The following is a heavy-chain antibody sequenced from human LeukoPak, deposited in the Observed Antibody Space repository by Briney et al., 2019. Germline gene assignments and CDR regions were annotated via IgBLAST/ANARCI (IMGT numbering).Heavy chain of an antibody. CDR1: GYTFTDYY. J-gene: IGHJ3*02. CDR3: ARDRGTTYASDI. V-gene: IGHV1-2*06. CDR2: INPNSGET. D-gene: IGHD4-11*01. Sequence: ASVKVSCKAAGYTFTDYYMHWVRQAPGQGLEWMGRINPNSGETNYAQIFQGRVTMTSDPSISTAYMELRRLRSDDTAVYYCARDRGTTYASDIWGQGQWSPSLQ.